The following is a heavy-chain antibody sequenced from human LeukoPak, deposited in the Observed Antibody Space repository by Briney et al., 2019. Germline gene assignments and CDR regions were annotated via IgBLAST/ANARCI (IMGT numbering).Heavy chain of an antibody. Sequence: PSETLSLTCAVYGGSLSGYAWSWIRQPPGKGLEWIGEINQRRSLKYNPSLESRVTISVDTSKNQFSLKSSSVTAADTAVFYCARHGWHSWYFDLWGRGTLVTVSS. J-gene: IGHJ2*01. CDR3: ARHGWHSWYFDL. CDR1: GGSLSGYA. V-gene: IGHV4-34*01. D-gene: IGHD6-19*01. CDR2: INQRRSL.